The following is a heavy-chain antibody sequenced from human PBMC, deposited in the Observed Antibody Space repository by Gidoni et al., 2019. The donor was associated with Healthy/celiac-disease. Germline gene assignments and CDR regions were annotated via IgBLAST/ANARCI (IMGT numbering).Heavy chain of an antibody. V-gene: IGHV3-23*01. CDR3: AKRINWGSYHY. CDR1: GFTFSSYA. CDR2: IGGSGGST. D-gene: IGHD7-27*01. Sequence: EVQLLESGGGLAQPGGSLSLTCAASGFTFSSYAMRWVRQAPGKGLEWVSAIGGSGGSTYYAVSVKGRFTISRDNTKNTLYLQMNSLRAEDTAVYYCAKRINWGSYHYWGQGTLVTVSS. J-gene: IGHJ4*02.